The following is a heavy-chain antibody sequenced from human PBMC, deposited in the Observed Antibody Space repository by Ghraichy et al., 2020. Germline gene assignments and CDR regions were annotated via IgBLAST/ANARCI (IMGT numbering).Heavy chain of an antibody. V-gene: IGHV4-59*08. CDR3: ARHMDLGGNSLYYGMDV. D-gene: IGHD4-23*01. J-gene: IGHJ6*02. CDR2: IYHSGTA. CDR1: GGSIGRYY. Sequence: SETLSLTCRVSGGSIGRYYWSWIRQPAGKGLEWIGYIYHSGTANYNPSLRSRVTISVDTSQNQFSLNLRSVTAADTAVYYCARHMDLGGNSLYYGMDVWGRGTTVIVSS.